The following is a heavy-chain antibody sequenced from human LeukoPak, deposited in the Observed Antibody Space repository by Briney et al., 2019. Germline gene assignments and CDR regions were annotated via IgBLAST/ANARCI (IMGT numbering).Heavy chain of an antibody. D-gene: IGHD2-2*01. Sequence: NSSETLSLTCTVSGGSISSGGYYWSWIRQHPGKGLEWIGYIYYDGSTYYNPSLKSRVAISVDTSKNQFSLKLSSVTAADTAMYYCARAPTIYYFDYWGQGTLVTVSS. CDR1: GGSISSGGYY. J-gene: IGHJ4*02. CDR3: ARAPTIYYFDY. V-gene: IGHV4-31*03. CDR2: IYYDGST.